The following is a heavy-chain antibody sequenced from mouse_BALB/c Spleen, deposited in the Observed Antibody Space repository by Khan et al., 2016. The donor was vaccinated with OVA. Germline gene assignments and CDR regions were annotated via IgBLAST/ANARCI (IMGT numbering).Heavy chain of an antibody. J-gene: IGHJ4*01. CDR2: INPRSSYT. V-gene: IGHV1-4*01. CDR3: ARRTTGYAMDY. Sequence: QVQLKESGAELARPGASVKMSCKASGYTFTSNTMHWVKQRPGQGLEWIGYINPRSSYTNYNQKFKDKATLTADKSSSTAYMQLSSLTSEDSAVYYYARRTTGYAMDYWGQGTSVTVSS. D-gene: IGHD2-14*01. CDR1: GYTFTSNT.